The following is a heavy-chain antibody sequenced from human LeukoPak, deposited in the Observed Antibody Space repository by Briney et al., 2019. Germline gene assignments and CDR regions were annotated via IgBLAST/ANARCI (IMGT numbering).Heavy chain of an antibody. J-gene: IGHJ3*02. V-gene: IGHV2-5*02. CDR2: IYWDDNK. CDR3: AHKDSEHDYDFWSGAEVDAFDI. Sequence: SGPTLMKPTQTLTLTCTFSGFSLSTTGVGVGWIRQPPEKALEWLALIYWDDNKVYSPSLKKRLTITKDTSKSQVVLTMTNMDPVDTATYYCAHKDSEHDYDFWSGAEVDAFDIWGQGTMVTVSS. CDR1: GFSLSTTGVG. D-gene: IGHD3-3*01.